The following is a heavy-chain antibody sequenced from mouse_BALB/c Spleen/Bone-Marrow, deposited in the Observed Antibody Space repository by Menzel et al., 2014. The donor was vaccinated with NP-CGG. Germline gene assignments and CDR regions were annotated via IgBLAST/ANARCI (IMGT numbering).Heavy chain of an antibody. J-gene: IGHJ2*01. CDR3: TRDAGNFDY. Sequence: QVQLKESGAELVRPGASVKLSCKGLGYTFTDYEIHWVEQTPVHGLEWIGAIHLGSAGAAYNQKFKGKATLTADKSSSTAYMELSGLTSEDSAVYYCTRDAGNFDYWGQGTTLTVSS. CDR2: IHLGSAGA. V-gene: IGHV1-15*01. CDR1: GYTFTDYE. D-gene: IGHD4-1*01.